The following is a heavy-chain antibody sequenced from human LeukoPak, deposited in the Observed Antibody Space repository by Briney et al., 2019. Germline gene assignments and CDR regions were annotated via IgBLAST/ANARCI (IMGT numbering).Heavy chain of an antibody. CDR3: ARVRSHGLYGDIDY. Sequence: ASVKVSCKASGYTFTGYYMHWVRQAPGQGLEWMGWINPNSGGTNYAQKFQGRVTMTRDTSISTAYMELSRPRSDDTAVYYCARVRSHGLYGDIDYWGQGTLVTVSS. V-gene: IGHV1-2*02. CDR2: INPNSGGT. D-gene: IGHD4-17*01. J-gene: IGHJ4*02. CDR1: GYTFTGYY.